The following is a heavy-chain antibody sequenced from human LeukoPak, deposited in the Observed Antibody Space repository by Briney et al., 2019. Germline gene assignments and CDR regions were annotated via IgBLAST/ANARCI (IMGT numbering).Heavy chain of an antibody. CDR1: GYTFTSYA. D-gene: IGHD3-10*01. CDR3: ARDPVWFGELLSPLY. J-gene: IGHJ4*02. CDR2: INAGNGNT. Sequence: ASVKVSCKASGYTFTSYAMHWVRQAPGQRLEWMGWINAGNGNTKYSQKFQGRVTITRDTSASTAYMELSSLRSEDTAVYYCARDPVWFGELLSPLYWGQGTLATVSS. V-gene: IGHV1-3*01.